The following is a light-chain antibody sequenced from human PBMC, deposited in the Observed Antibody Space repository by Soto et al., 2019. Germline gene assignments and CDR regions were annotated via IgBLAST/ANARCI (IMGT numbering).Light chain of an antibody. J-gene: IGKJ4*01. CDR1: QSVTTN. V-gene: IGKV3-15*01. CDR2: GAS. CDR3: QQYDRWPVT. Sequence: EVVMTQSSATLSVSPGERVTFSCRASQSVTTNLAWYQHKPGQSPRLLISGASTGASGIPPRFSGSGSGTEFTLTIDRLQSADFAVYYCQQYDRWPVTFGGGTKVEIK.